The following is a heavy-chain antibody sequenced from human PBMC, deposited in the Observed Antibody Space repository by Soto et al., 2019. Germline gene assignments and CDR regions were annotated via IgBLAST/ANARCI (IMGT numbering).Heavy chain of an antibody. CDR3: ARDNLGYCSGGSCLN. V-gene: IGHV3-21*01. J-gene: IGHJ4*02. Sequence: GGSLRLSCAASGFTFSSYSMNWVRQAPGKGLEWVSSISSSSSYIYYADSVKGRFTISRDNAKNSLYLQMNSLRAEDTAVYYCARDNLGYCSGGSCLNWGQGTLVTVSS. CDR1: GFTFSSYS. CDR2: ISSSSSYI. D-gene: IGHD2-15*01.